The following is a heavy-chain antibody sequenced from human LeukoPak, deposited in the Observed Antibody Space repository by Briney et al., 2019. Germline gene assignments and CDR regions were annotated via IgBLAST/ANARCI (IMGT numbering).Heavy chain of an antibody. CDR1: GFTFSSYA. V-gene: IGHV3-30-3*01. CDR3: ASPPRPYYDILTGFSLPY. D-gene: IGHD3-9*01. CDR2: ISYDGSNK. J-gene: IGHJ4*02. Sequence: GGSLRLSCAASGFTFSSYAMHWVRQAPGKGLEWVAVISYDGSNKYYADSVKGRFTISRDNSKNTLYLQMNSLRAEDTAVYYCASPPRPYYDILTGFSLPYWGQGTLVTVSS.